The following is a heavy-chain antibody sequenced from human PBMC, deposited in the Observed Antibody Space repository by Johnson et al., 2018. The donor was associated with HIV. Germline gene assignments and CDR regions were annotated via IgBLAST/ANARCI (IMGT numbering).Heavy chain of an antibody. CDR3: ASHYYDSSGYYFDAFDI. J-gene: IGHJ3*02. Sequence: VQLVESGGGVVQPGRSLRLSCAASGFTFSSYVMHWVRQAPGKGLEWVSVIYSGGSTYYADFVKGRFTISRDNSKNTLYLQMNSLRAEDTAVYYCASHYYDSSGYYFDAFDIWGQGTMVTVSS. CDR2: IYSGGST. V-gene: IGHV3-66*04. D-gene: IGHD3-22*01. CDR1: GFTFSSYV.